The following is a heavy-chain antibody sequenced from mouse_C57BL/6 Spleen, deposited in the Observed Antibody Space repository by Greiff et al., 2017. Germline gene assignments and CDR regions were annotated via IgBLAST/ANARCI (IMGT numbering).Heavy chain of an antibody. D-gene: IGHD2-5*01. CDR1: GYTFTNYW. V-gene: IGHV1-63*01. CDR2: IYPGGGCT. Sequence: VQLQQSGAELVRPGTSVKMSCKASGYTFTNYWIGWAKQRPGHGLEWIGDIYPGGGCTNYNEKFKGKATLTADKSSSTAYLQCSSLTSEDSAIYYCARDSNYVGFDYWGQGTTLTVSS. CDR3: ARDSNYVGFDY. J-gene: IGHJ2*01.